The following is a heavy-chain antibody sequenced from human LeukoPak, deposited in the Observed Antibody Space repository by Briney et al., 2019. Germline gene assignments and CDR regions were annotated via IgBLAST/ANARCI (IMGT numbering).Heavy chain of an antibody. Sequence: PGGSLRLSCAASGFTFSSYAMSWVRQAPGKGLEWVSAISGSGGSTYYADSVKGRFTISRDNSKNTLYLQMNSLRAEDTAVYYCARRRTAQYYFDYWGQGTLVTVSS. V-gene: IGHV3-23*01. CDR2: ISGSGGST. CDR3: ARRRTAQYYFDY. J-gene: IGHJ4*02. CDR1: GFTFSSYA.